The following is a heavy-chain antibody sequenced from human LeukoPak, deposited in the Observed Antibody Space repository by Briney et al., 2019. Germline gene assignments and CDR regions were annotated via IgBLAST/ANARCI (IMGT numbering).Heavy chain of an antibody. Sequence: GGSLRLSCAASGFTFSSYSMNWVRQAPGKGLEWVSSISSSSSYIYYVDSVKGRFTISRDNAKNSLYLQMNSLRAEDTAVYYCAREKVMGTTGFDYWGQGTLVTVSS. CDR1: GFTFSSYS. J-gene: IGHJ4*02. CDR3: AREKVMGTTGFDY. V-gene: IGHV3-21*01. CDR2: ISSSSSYI. D-gene: IGHD1-1*01.